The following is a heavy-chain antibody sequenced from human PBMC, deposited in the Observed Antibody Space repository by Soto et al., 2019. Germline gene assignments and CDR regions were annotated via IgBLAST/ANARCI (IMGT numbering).Heavy chain of an antibody. Sequence: ASVKVSCKASGYTFTSYAMHWVRQAPGQRLEWMGWINAGNGNTKYSQKFQGRVTITRDTSASTAYMELSSLRSEDTAVYYCARDGRPYSSSWIFDYWGQGTLVTVSS. CDR1: GYTFTSYA. CDR3: ARDGRPYSSSWIFDY. D-gene: IGHD6-13*01. CDR2: INAGNGNT. J-gene: IGHJ4*02. V-gene: IGHV1-3*01.